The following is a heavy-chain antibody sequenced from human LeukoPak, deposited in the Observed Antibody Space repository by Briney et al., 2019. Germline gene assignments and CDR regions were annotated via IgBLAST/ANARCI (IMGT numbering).Heavy chain of an antibody. CDR1: GGSISSSSYY. V-gene: IGHV4-39*07. Sequence: SETLSLTCTVSGGSISSSSYYWGWLRQPPGKGLEWIGSIYYSGSTYYNPSLKSRVTISVDTSKNHFSLKLSSVTAADTVVYYCAGARDSSGWYRYYFDYWGQGTLVTVSS. CDR2: IYYSGST. D-gene: IGHD6-19*01. J-gene: IGHJ4*02. CDR3: AGARDSSGWYRYYFDY.